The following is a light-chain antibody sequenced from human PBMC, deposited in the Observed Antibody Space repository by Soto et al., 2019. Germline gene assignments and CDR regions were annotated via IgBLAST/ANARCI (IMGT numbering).Light chain of an antibody. Sequence: SVLTQPPSDSESPGQSVTISCTGTSSDVGGYNYVYWYQQHPGKAPKLMIYEVTKRPSGVPDRFSGSKSGNTASLTVSGLQAEDDADYYSSSYADSTSYVFGTGTKVTVL. J-gene: IGLJ1*01. CDR1: SSDVGGYNY. CDR2: EVT. V-gene: IGLV2-8*01. CDR3: SSYADSTSYV.